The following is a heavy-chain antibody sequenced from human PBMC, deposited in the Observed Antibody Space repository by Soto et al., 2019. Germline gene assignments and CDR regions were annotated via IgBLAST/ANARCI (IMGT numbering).Heavy chain of an antibody. CDR2: INWNGGST. Sequence: PGGSLRLSCAASGFTFDDYGMSWVRQAPGKGLEWVSGINWNGGSTYYADSVKGRFTISRDNSKNTLYLQMNSLRAEDTAVYYCARDRVESGYPEYFQHWGQGTLVTVSS. CDR1: GFTFDDYG. CDR3: ARDRVESGYPEYFQH. V-gene: IGHV3-20*04. J-gene: IGHJ1*01. D-gene: IGHD3-22*01.